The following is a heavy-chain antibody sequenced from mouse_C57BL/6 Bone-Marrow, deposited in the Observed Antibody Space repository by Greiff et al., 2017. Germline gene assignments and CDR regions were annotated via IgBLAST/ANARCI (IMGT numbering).Heavy chain of an antibody. J-gene: IGHJ3*01. V-gene: IGHV1-53*01. CDR3: ARDGILGLRRAWFAY. Sequence: VQLQQPGTELVKPGASVKLSCKASGYTFTSYWIHWVKQRPGQGLEWIGNINPSNGGTNYNEKFKSKATLTVDKSSSTAYLQLSRLTSEDSAVYYCARDGILGLRRAWFAYWGQGTLVTVSA. CDR1: GYTFTSYW. D-gene: IGHD2-2*01. CDR2: INPSNGGT.